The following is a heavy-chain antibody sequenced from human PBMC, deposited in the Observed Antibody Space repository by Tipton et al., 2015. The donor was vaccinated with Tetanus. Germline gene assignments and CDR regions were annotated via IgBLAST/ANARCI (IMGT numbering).Heavy chain of an antibody. V-gene: IGHV1-69*01. CDR2: IIPIFGTA. CDR3: ALERERWLQLGY. Sequence: QLVQSGPEVKKPGSSVKVSCKASGGTFSSYAISWVRQAPGQGLEWMGGIIPIFGTANYTQKFQGRVTITADESTSTAYMELSSLRSEDTAVYYCALERERWLQLGYWGQGTLVTVSS. J-gene: IGHJ4*02. D-gene: IGHD5-24*01. CDR1: GGTFSSYA.